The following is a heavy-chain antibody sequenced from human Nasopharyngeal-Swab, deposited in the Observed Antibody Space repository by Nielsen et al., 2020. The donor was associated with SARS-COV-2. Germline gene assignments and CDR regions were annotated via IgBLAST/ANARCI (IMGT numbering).Heavy chain of an antibody. CDR1: GFTFSSYG. D-gene: IGHD2-2*01. J-gene: IGHJ4*02. CDR3: AKGGLGVVPDSTCDY. V-gene: IGHV3-30*18. CDR2: ISYDGSNK. Sequence: GESLKISCAASGFTFSSYGMHWVRQAPGKGLEWVAVISYDGSNKYYADSVKGRFTISRDNSKDTLYLQMNSLRAEDTAEYYCAKGGLGVVPDSTCDYWGQGTLVTVSS.